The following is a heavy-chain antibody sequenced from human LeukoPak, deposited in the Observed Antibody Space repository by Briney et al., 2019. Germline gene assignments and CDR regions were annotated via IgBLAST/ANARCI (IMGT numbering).Heavy chain of an antibody. J-gene: IGHJ4*02. CDR2: INPSGGST. Sequence: ASVKVSCKASGYTFTSYYMHWVRQAPGQGLEWMGIINPSGGSTSYAQKFQGRVTMTRDMSTSTVYMELSSLRSEDTAVYYCARDSVSRRGWLRHFDYWGQGTLVTASS. CDR1: GYTFTSYY. CDR3: ARDSVSRRGWLRHFDY. V-gene: IGHV1-46*01. D-gene: IGHD5-12*01.